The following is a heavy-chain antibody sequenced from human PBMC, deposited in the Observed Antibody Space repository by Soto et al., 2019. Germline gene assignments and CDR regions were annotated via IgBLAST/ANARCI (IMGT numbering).Heavy chain of an antibody. CDR1: GFTFSNAW. Sequence: EVQLVESGGGLVQPGGSLRLSCAASGFTFSNAWMNWVRQAPGKGLEWVGRIKSKTDGGTTDYAAPVKGRFTISRDDSKNTLYLQMNSLKTEDTAVYYCTTARYYDSSGCDYWGQGTLVTVSS. V-gene: IGHV3-15*07. J-gene: IGHJ4*02. CDR2: IKSKTDGGTT. D-gene: IGHD3-22*01. CDR3: TTARYYDSSGCDY.